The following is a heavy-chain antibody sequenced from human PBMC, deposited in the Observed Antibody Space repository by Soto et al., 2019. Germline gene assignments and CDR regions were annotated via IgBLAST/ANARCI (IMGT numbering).Heavy chain of an antibody. CDR2: INAGNGNT. J-gene: IGHJ6*02. D-gene: IGHD3-3*01. V-gene: IGHV1-3*01. CDR1: GYTFTSYA. Sequence: QVQLVQSGAEVKKPGASVKVSCKASGYTFTSYAMHWVRQSPGQRLEWMGWINAGNGNTKYSQKFQGRVTITRDTSASTAYMELSSLRSEDTAVYYCARDSLEYYDFWSGYYFHGMDVWGQGTTVTVSS. CDR3: ARDSLEYYDFWSGYYFHGMDV.